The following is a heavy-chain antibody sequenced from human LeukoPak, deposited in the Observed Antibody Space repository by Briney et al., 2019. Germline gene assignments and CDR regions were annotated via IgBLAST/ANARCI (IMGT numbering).Heavy chain of an antibody. Sequence: GGSLRLSCAASGFTLSRYWMHWVRQAPGKGLVWVSHISRDGSYTNYADSVKGRFTISRDNANNTLYLQMKSLRAEDTAVYYCAKGGGYEAQYYYYYLDVWGKGTTVTISS. CDR3: AKGGGYEAQYYYYYLDV. CDR1: GFTLSRYW. V-gene: IGHV3-74*01. CDR2: ISRDGSYT. J-gene: IGHJ6*03. D-gene: IGHD5-12*01.